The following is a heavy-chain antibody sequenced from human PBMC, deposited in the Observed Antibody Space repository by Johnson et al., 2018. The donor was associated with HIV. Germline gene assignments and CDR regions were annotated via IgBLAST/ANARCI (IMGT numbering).Heavy chain of an antibody. D-gene: IGHD3-16*01. Sequence: QVQLVESGGGVVQPGRSLRLSCAASGFTFSSYGMHWVRQAPGKGLEWVAVIWYDGSNKYYADSVKGRFTISRDNSKNTLYLQLNSLRADDTALYYGANGDSDYFDIWGQGTMVIVSS. V-gene: IGHV3-33*06. CDR1: GFTFSSYG. CDR3: ANGDSDYFDI. J-gene: IGHJ3*02. CDR2: IWYDGSNK.